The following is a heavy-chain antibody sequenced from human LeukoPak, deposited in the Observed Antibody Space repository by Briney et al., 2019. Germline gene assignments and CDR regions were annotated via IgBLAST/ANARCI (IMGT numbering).Heavy chain of an antibody. CDR1: GFSFRSCW. D-gene: IGHD4/OR15-4a*01. J-gene: IGHJ4*02. V-gene: IGHV3-74*01. CDR2: INGDGSTT. CDR3: AKDLTMVTTIVDY. Sequence: GGSLRLSCAASGFSFRSCWMHWVRQAPGKELVWVSRINGDGSTTNYADSVRGRFTISRDNAKNTLYLQMNSLRAEDTAVYYCAKDLTMVTTIVDYWGQGTLVTVSS.